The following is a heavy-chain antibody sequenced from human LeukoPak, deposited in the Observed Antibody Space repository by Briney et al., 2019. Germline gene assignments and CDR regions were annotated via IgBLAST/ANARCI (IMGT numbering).Heavy chain of an antibody. CDR3: AKVGVLAYCGGDCYSDRDAFDI. V-gene: IGHV3-9*01. CDR2: ISWNSGSI. CDR1: GFTFSSYA. J-gene: IGHJ3*02. Sequence: GGSLRLSCAASGFTFSSYAMHWVRQAPGKGLEWVSGISWNSGSIGYADSVKGRFTISRDNAKNSLYLQMNSLRAEDTALYYCAKVGVLAYCGGDCYSDRDAFDIWGQGTMVTVSS. D-gene: IGHD2-21*02.